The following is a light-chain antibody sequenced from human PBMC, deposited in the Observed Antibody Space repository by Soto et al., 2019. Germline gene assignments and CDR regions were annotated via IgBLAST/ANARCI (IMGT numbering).Light chain of an antibody. J-gene: IGKJ3*01. CDR2: GAS. Sequence: VLTQSPATLSLSPGDRATLSCRASRHVYINALGWYQQKPGRTPTLLIYGASTRATDIPDRFSATGSGTDFSLTISGVEPEDSAVYYCQQYGASPFTFGHGTRLEI. CDR1: RHVYINA. V-gene: IGKV3-20*01. CDR3: QQYGASPFT.